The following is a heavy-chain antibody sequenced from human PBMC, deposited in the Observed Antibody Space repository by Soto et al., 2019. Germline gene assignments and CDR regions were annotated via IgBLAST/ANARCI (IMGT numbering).Heavy chain of an antibody. CDR3: ARGGITIFGVVIIFGV. CDR2: IYYSGST. CDR1: GGSISSGGYY. Sequence: QVQLQESGPGLVKPSQTLSLTCTVSGGSISSGGYYWSWIRQHPGKGLEWIGYIYYSGSTYYNPSLHGRATLSVESSKNQFSLKVSSLAAAETAVYYCARGGITIFGVVIIFGVWGQGTLVTVFS. J-gene: IGHJ4*02. D-gene: IGHD3-3*01. V-gene: IGHV4-31*03.